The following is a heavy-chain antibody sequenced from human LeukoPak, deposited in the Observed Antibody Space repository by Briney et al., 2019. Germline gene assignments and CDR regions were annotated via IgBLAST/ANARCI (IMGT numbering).Heavy chain of an antibody. CDR1: GFTFSSYS. J-gene: IGHJ4*02. CDR2: ISSSSSYI. Sequence: GGSLRLSCAASGFTFSSYSMNWVRQAPGKGLEWVSSISSSSSYIYYADSVKGRFTISRDNAKNSLYLQMNSLRAEDTAVYYCAKDLIGTWAPDYWGQGTLVTVSS. D-gene: IGHD1-1*01. CDR3: AKDLIGTWAPDY. V-gene: IGHV3-21*01.